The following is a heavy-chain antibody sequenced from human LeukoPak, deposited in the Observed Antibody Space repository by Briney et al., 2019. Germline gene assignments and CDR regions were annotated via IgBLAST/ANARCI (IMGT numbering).Heavy chain of an antibody. J-gene: IGHJ4*02. Sequence: GGSLRLSCAASGFTFSSHAMTWVRQAPGRGLEWVSVISGSGDNTDYADSVKGRFTISRDNSRNTVYLQMNSLRAEDTAVYYCTSFPRADTRDIVFDFWGQGVLVTVSS. CDR3: TSFPRADTRDIVFDF. CDR2: ISGSGDNT. D-gene: IGHD2-15*01. CDR1: GFTFSSHA. V-gene: IGHV3-23*01.